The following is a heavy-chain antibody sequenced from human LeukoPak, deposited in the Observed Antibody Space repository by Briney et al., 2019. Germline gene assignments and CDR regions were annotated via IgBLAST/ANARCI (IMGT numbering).Heavy chain of an antibody. Sequence: TGGSLRLSCAASGFTFSSYEMNWVRQAPGKGLEWVSYISSSGSTIYYADSVKGRFTISRDNSKNTLYLQMNSLRAEDTAVYYCARVWGRGYMDVWGKGTTVTISS. CDR1: GFTFSSYE. CDR2: ISSSGSTI. J-gene: IGHJ6*03. CDR3: ARVWGRGYMDV. D-gene: IGHD3-16*01. V-gene: IGHV3-48*03.